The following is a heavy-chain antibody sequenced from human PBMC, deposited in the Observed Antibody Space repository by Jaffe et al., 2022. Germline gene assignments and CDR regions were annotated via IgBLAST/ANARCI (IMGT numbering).Heavy chain of an antibody. J-gene: IGHJ4*02. CDR1: GFTFSSYA. CDR2: VSGSGGSA. D-gene: IGHD6-19*01. CDR3: AKMGGWYAPFDN. Sequence: EVQLLDSGGGLVQPGGSLRLSCAASGFTFSSYAMSWVRQAPGKGLEWVSAVSGSGGSAYYADSVKGRFTMSKDNSKDTVYLEMNSLRVEDTAVYYCAKMGGWYAPFDNWGQGTLVTVSS. V-gene: IGHV3-23*01.